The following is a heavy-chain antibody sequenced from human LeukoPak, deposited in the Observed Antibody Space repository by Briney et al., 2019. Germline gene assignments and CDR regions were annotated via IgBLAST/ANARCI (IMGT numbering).Heavy chain of an antibody. CDR1: GFTFSSYG. CDR3: ARVGTGYYATRDYYYTDG. CDR2: ISGSGGST. J-gene: IGHJ6*03. V-gene: IGHV3-23*01. Sequence: PGGSLRLSRAASGFTFSSYGMSWVRPAPGKGLEWVSAISGSGGSTYYADSVKGRFSISRDNTKNTLYLQMNSLRAEDTAVYYSARVGTGYYATRDYYYTDGGSKGTTVTISS. D-gene: IGHD3/OR15-3a*01.